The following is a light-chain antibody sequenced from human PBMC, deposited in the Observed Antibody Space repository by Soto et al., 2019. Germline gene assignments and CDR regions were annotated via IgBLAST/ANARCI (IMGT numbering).Light chain of an antibody. V-gene: IGKV1-6*01. CDR2: AAS. J-gene: IGKJ4*01. CDR1: QGIGND. Sequence: AIQMTQSPSSLSSSVGDRVTITCRASQGIGNDLGWYQQKPGKAPKLLIYAASNLTSDVPTRFSGSGSGTDFTPTISGVQPEDSANYYRLRDSNYPLTFGGGTKVEIK. CDR3: LRDSNYPLT.